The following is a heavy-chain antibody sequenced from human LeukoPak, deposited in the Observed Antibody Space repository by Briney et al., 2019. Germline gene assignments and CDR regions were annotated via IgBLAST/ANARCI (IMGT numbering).Heavy chain of an antibody. CDR3: ARSSGYDAFYI. V-gene: IGHV3-48*04. CDR2: ISSSGSTI. D-gene: IGHD5-12*01. J-gene: IGHJ3*02. CDR1: GFTFSEYS. Sequence: GGSLRLSCAGSGFTFSEYSMNWVRQAPGKGLEWVSYISSSGSTIYYADSVKGRFTISRANAKNSLYLQMNSLRAEDTAVYYCARSSGYDAFYIWGQGTIVTVSS.